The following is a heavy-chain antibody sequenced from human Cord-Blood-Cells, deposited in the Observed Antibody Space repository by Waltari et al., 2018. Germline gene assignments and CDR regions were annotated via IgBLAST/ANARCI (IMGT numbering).Heavy chain of an antibody. Sequence: EVQLVESGRGLVQPGGSLRPSCAAPGFTFSSSDMHWVRQATGKGLEWVSAIGTAGDTYYPGSVKGRFTISRENAKNSLYLQMNSLRAGDTAVYYCARVGQLGFDYWGQGTLVTVSS. CDR3: ARVGQLGFDY. CDR1: GFTFSSSD. CDR2: IGTAGDT. D-gene: IGHD6-6*01. V-gene: IGHV3-13*01. J-gene: IGHJ4*02.